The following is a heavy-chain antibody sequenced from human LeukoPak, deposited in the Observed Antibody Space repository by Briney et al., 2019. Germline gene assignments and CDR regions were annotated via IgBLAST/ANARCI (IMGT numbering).Heavy chain of an antibody. V-gene: IGHV4-39*01. CDR1: GGSISSSSYY. J-gene: IGHJ4*02. CDR3: ARRRISMVRGVIIPHFDF. Sequence: SETLSLTCTVSGGSISSSSYYWVWLRQSPGTGLEWIGSVYYSGSTYYNPSLKSRVTISVDTSKNQFSLKLSSVTAADTAVYYCARRRISMVRGVIIPHFDFWGQGTLVTVSS. CDR2: VYYSGST. D-gene: IGHD3-10*01.